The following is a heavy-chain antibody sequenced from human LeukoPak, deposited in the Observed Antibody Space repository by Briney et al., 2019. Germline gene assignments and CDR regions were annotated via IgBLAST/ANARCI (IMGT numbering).Heavy chain of an antibody. D-gene: IGHD3-16*01. CDR1: GFTFSSYA. Sequence: GGSLRLSCAASGFTFSSYAMSWVRQAPGKGLEWVAVISYDGSNKYYADSVKGRFTISRDNSKNTLYLQMNSLRAEDTAVYYCAKGWKGRNYADYVSLEDYWGQGTLVTVCS. V-gene: IGHV3-30*18. CDR2: ISYDGSNK. CDR3: AKGWKGRNYADYVSLEDY. J-gene: IGHJ4*02.